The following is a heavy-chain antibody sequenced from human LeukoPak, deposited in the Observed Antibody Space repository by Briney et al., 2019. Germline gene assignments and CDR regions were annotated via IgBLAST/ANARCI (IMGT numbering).Heavy chain of an antibody. CDR2: INPNSGGT. CDR1: GYTFTGYY. J-gene: IGHJ3*02. V-gene: IGHV1-2*06. D-gene: IGHD3-22*01. CDR3: ARGGYYYDSSGYYDAFDI. Sequence: ASVKVSCKASGYTFTGYYMHWVRQVPGQGLEWMGRINPNSGGTNYAQKFQGRVTMTRDTSISTAYMELSRLRSDDTAVYYCARGGYYYDSSGYYDAFDIWGQGTMVTVSS.